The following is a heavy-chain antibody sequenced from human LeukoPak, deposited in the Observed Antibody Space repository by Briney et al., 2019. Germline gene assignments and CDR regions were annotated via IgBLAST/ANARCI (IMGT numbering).Heavy chain of an antibody. J-gene: IGHJ4*02. CDR1: GGSISHYY. CDR2: IYTSGST. V-gene: IGHV4-4*07. Sequence: SETLPLTCTVSGGSISHYYWSWIRQPAGKGLEWIGRIYTSGSTNYNPSLKSRVTMSVDTSKNQVSLKLNSVTAADTAVYYCARDSGMAAAGYFDYWGQGTLVTASS. D-gene: IGHD6-13*01. CDR3: ARDSGMAAAGYFDY.